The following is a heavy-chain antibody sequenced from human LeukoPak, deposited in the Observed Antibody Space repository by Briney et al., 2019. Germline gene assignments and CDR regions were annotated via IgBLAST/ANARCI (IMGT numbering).Heavy chain of an antibody. CDR2: ISSSGSTI. Sequence: SGGSLRLSCAASGFTFSSYEMNWVRQAPGKGLEWVSYISSSGSTIYYADSVKGRFTISRDNAKNSLYLQMNSLRAEDTAVYYCARDAFQGFYYGSGSYFHDAFDIWGQGTMVTVSS. D-gene: IGHD3-10*01. J-gene: IGHJ3*02. CDR3: ARDAFQGFYYGSGSYFHDAFDI. CDR1: GFTFSSYE. V-gene: IGHV3-48*03.